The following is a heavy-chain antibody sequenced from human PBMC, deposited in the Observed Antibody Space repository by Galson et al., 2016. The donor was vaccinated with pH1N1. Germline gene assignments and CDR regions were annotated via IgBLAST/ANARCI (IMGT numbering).Heavy chain of an antibody. CDR1: GYTFTSYY. V-gene: IGHV1-46*01. D-gene: IGHD1-7*01. CDR3: MRDLGLLREW. J-gene: IGHJ4*02. CDR2: IDPSGGGT. Sequence: SVKVSCKASGYTFTSYYFHWVRQAPGQGLEWMGVIDPSGGGTTYAQKFQALVTLARDMSTSTVYMELSSLTSEDTAVYYCMRDLGLLREWWGQGTLVTVS.